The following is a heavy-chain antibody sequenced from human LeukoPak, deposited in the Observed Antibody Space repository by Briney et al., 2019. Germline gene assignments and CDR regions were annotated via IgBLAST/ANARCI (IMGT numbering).Heavy chain of an antibody. CDR1: GSSFTSYW. Sequence: LGESLQISCKGSGSSFTSYWIGWVRQLPGKGLEWMGIIYPGDSDTRYSPSFQGQVTISADKSISTAYLQWSSLKASDTAMYYCASPYCSSTSCPLAWGQGTLVTVSS. D-gene: IGHD2-2*01. CDR3: ASPYCSSTSCPLA. V-gene: IGHV5-51*01. J-gene: IGHJ5*02. CDR2: IYPGDSDT.